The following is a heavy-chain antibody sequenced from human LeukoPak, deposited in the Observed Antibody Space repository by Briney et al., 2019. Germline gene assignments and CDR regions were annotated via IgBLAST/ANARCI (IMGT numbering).Heavy chain of an antibody. V-gene: IGHV3-74*01. CDR2: INEDGSTT. J-gene: IGHJ4*02. Sequence: GGSLRLSRAVSEFTFSSNSMHWVHQAPGKGLVWFSRINEDGSTTNYADSVKGRSTIFRDNAKNTLYLQMNSLRAEDTAVYYCVRDLGGRSGHWGQGTLVTVSS. CDR1: EFTFSSNS. CDR3: VRDLGGRSGH. D-gene: IGHD1-26*01.